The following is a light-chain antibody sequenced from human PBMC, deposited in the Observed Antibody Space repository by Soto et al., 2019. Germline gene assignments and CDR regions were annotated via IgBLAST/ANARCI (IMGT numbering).Light chain of an antibody. CDR3: QVWDSSSDHPV. V-gene: IGLV3-21*02. CDR2: DDG. CDR1: NIGIKS. J-gene: IGLJ3*02. Sequence: SYELTQPPSVSVAPGQTATITCGGNNIGIKSVQWYQQKPGQAPVLVVHDDGDRPSGIPERVSGSNSGNTATLTISRVEAGDEADYYCQVWDSSSDHPVFGRGTKLTVL.